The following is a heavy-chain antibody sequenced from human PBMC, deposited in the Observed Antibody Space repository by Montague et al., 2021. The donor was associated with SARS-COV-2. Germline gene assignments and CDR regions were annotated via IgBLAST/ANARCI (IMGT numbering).Heavy chain of an antibody. D-gene: IGHD6-13*01. J-gene: IGHJ4*02. CDR1: GGSISSGNW. CDR2: IYHSGST. V-gene: IGHV4-4*02. CDR3: ARFFSSWTD. Sequence: SETLSLTCAVSGGSISSGNWWSCVLQPPGKGLEWIVGIYHSGSTNYNPSLKSRVTISLDQSKNQFSLNLGSAAAADTAVYYCARFFSSWTDWGQGTLVTVCS.